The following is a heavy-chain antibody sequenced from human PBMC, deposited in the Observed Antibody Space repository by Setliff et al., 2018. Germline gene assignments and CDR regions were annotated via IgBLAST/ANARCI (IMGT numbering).Heavy chain of an antibody. CDR2: IYSSGSI. Sequence: SETLSLTCNVSGGSISGYYWSWIRQPPGKGLEWIGNIYSSGSIKYNPSLRSRVTISVDTVKNQFSLRLGSLTAADTAVYYCARAPDSGTYYNLYPYYNDVWGKGTTVTVSS. D-gene: IGHD1-26*01. CDR1: GGSISGYY. V-gene: IGHV4-59*08. CDR3: ARAPDSGTYYNLYPYYNDV. J-gene: IGHJ6*03.